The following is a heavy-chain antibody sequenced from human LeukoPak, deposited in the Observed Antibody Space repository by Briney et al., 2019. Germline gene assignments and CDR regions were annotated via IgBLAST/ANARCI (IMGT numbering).Heavy chain of an antibody. CDR1: GFTFSGSP. CDR2: IRSKANSYAT. Sequence: GGSLRLSCAASGFTFSGSPMHWFPQASGKGLKGVGRIRSKANSYATAYAASVKGRFTISRDDSKNTAYLQMNSLKTEDTAVYYCTRHSMDYYDSSSYNWGQGTLVTVSS. D-gene: IGHD3-22*01. V-gene: IGHV3-73*01. J-gene: IGHJ4*02. CDR3: TRHSMDYYDSSSYN.